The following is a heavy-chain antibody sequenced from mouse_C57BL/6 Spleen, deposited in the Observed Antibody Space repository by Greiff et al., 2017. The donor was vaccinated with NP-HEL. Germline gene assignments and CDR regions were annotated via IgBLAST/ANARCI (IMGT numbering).Heavy chain of an antibody. CDR3: ARFGYDGVYAMDY. D-gene: IGHD2-2*01. V-gene: IGHV1-64*01. J-gene: IGHJ4*01. CDR2: IHPNSGST. Sequence: QVQLQQPGAELVKPGASVKLSCKASGYTFTSYWMHWVKQRPGQGLEWIGMIHPNSGSTNYNEKFKSKATLTVDKSSSTAYMQLSSLTSEDSAVYYCARFGYDGVYAMDYWGQGTSATVSS. CDR1: GYTFTSYW.